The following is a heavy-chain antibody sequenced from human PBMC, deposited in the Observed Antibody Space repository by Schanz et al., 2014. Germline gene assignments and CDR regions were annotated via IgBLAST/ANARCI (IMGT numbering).Heavy chain of an antibody. CDR3: ARPLGPNYYYYGLDV. CDR2: ISYHGSER. J-gene: IGHJ6*02. CDR1: GFSFSDYG. V-gene: IGHV3-30*03. Sequence: QVQLVESGGGVVQPGRSLRLSCAGSGFSFSDYGMHWVRQAPGRGLEWVAVISYHGSERYYADSVKGRFTISRDNSKNTLYLQMNSLRAEDTAVYYCARPLGPNYYYYGLDVWGQGTTVTVSS.